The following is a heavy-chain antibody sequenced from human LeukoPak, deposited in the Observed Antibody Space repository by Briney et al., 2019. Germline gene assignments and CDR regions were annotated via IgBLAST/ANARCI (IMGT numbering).Heavy chain of an antibody. Sequence: GGSLRLSCAASGFTFSSYWMSWVRQAPGKGLEWVANIKEDGSEKYYVDSVKGRFTISRDNAKNSLYLQMNSLRAEDTAVYYCARDGLGYCSSTSCSAAFDIWGQGTMVTASS. CDR1: GFTFSSYW. V-gene: IGHV3-7*01. D-gene: IGHD2-2*01. CDR2: IKEDGSEK. CDR3: ARDGLGYCSSTSCSAAFDI. J-gene: IGHJ3*02.